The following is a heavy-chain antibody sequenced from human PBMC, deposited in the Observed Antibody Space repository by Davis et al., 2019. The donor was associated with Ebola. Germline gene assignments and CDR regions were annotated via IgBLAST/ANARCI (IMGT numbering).Heavy chain of an antibody. CDR3: ARERGYSYGYARKYYFDY. J-gene: IGHJ4*02. D-gene: IGHD5-18*01. CDR2: IIPILGTA. CDR1: GGTFSSYT. V-gene: IGHV1-69*08. Sequence: SVKVSCKASGGTFSSYTISWVRQAPGQGLEWMGRIIPILGTANYAQKFQGRVTITADESTSTAYMELSSLRSEDTAVYYCARERGYSYGYARKYYFDYWGQGTLVTVSS.